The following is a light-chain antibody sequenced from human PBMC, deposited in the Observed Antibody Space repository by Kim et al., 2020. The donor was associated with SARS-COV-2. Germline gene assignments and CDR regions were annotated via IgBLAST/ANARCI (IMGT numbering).Light chain of an antibody. CDR3: QTWDTGTWV. Sequence: QPVLTQSPPASASLGASVKVTCTLSSGHSTYAIAWHQQQPGKGPRYLMKVNSDGSHTKGDGIPDRFAGSSSGAERHLTISSLQSEDEAEYYCQTWDTGTWVFGGGTQLTVL. V-gene: IGLV4-69*01. J-gene: IGLJ3*02. CDR1: SGHSTYA. CDR2: VNSDGSH.